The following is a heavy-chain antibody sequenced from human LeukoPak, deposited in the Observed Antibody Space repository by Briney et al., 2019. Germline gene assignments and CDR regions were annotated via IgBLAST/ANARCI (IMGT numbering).Heavy chain of an antibody. CDR1: GGSISSGGYY. J-gene: IGHJ3*02. CDR2: IYYSGST. Sequence: SQTLSLTCTVSGGSISSGGYYWSWIRQHPGKGLEWIGYIYYSGSTYYNPSLKSRVIISVDTSKNQFSLKLSSVTAADTAVYYCVRGLDYSEAFDIWGQGTMVIVSS. V-gene: IGHV4-31*03. D-gene: IGHD2-15*01. CDR3: VRGLDYSEAFDI.